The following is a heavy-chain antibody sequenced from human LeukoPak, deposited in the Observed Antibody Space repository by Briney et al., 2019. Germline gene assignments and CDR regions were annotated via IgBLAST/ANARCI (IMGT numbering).Heavy chain of an antibody. Sequence: PGGSLRLSCAASGFTFSSYSMNWVRQAPGKGLEWVSSISSSSSYVYYADSVKGRFTISRDNAKNSLYLQMNSLRAEDTAVYYCARSRYSSSWYYFDYWGQGTLVTVSS. V-gene: IGHV3-21*01. CDR1: GFTFSSYS. CDR3: ARSRYSSSWYYFDY. J-gene: IGHJ4*02. CDR2: ISSSSSYV. D-gene: IGHD6-13*01.